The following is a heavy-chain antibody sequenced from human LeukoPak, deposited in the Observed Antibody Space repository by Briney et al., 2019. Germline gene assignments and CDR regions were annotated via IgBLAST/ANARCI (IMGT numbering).Heavy chain of an antibody. CDR3: ARSNGSGWPNWFDP. CDR1: SGYY. J-gene: IGHJ5*02. Sequence: SGYYWGWIRQPPGEGVEWIGIIYHSGSTYSNPSLKTRVSISVDTSKNQFSLKLSSVTAADTAVYYCARSNGSGWPNWFDPWGQGTLVTVSS. CDR2: IYHSGST. V-gene: IGHV4-38-2*01. D-gene: IGHD6-19*01.